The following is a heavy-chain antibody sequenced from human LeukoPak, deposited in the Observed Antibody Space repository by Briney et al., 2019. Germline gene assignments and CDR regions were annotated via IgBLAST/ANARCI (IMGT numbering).Heavy chain of an antibody. CDR1: GFTFSSYS. J-gene: IGHJ4*02. Sequence: PGGSLRLSCAASGFTFSSYSMNWVRQAPGKGLEWVSSISSSSNYIYHADSVKGRFTISRDNAKNSLYLQMDSLRAEDTAVYYCAREFSSGWKSYYFDCWGQGTLVTVSS. D-gene: IGHD6-19*01. V-gene: IGHV3-21*01. CDR2: ISSSSNYI. CDR3: AREFSSGWKSYYFDC.